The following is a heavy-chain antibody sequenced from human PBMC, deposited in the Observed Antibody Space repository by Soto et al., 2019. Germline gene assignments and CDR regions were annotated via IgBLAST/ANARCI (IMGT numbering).Heavy chain of an antibody. CDR3: ARESEDLTSNFDY. J-gene: IGHJ4*02. CDR2: ISSTTHYI. V-gene: IGHV3-21*06. CDR1: VFTFTRYS. Sequence: GSLRLSGAASVFTFTRYSMNWVRQAPGKGLEWVSSISSTTHYIYYADSMRGRFTISRDNAKNAVYLEMNSLRAEDTAVYYCARESEDLTSNFDYWGQGTLVTVPQ.